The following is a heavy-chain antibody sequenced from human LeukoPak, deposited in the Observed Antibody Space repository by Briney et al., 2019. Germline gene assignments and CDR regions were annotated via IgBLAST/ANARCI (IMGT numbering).Heavy chain of an antibody. D-gene: IGHD3-22*01. J-gene: IGHJ4*02. V-gene: IGHV3-23*01. CDR1: GFTFSSYA. CDR2: ISGSGGST. CDR3: AKRASPPAYYYDSSGYYLDY. Sequence: GGSLRLSCAASGFTFSSYAMSWVRQAPGKGLEWVSAISGSGGSTYYADSVKGRFTISRDNSKNTLYLQMNSLRAEDTAVYYCAKRASPPAYYYDSSGYYLDYRGQGTLVTVSS.